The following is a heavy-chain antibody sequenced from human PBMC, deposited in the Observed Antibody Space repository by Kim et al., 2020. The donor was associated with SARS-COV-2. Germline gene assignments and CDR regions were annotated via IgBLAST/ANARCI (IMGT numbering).Heavy chain of an antibody. V-gene: IGHV3-13*01. J-gene: IGHJ6*02. D-gene: IGHD4-17*01. CDR3: ARGVLSVTTSGMDV. Sequence: PGSVKGRFTISRENAKNSLYLQMNSLRAGDTAVYYCARGVLSVTTSGMDVWGQGTTVSVSS.